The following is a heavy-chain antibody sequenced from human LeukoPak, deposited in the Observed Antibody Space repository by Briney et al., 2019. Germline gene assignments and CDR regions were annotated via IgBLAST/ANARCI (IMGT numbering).Heavy chain of an antibody. D-gene: IGHD3-10*01. CDR1: GGTFSSYA. CDR2: IIPIFGTA. V-gene: IGHV1-69*05. CDR3: ARRFYYGSGSHYKRYYYYYMDV. J-gene: IGHJ6*03. Sequence: SVKVSCKASGGTFSSYAISWVRQAPGQGLEWMGGIIPIFGTANYAQKFQGRVTMTTDTSTSTAYMGLRSLRSDDTAVYYCARRFYYGSGSHYKRYYYYYMDVWGKGTTVTVSS.